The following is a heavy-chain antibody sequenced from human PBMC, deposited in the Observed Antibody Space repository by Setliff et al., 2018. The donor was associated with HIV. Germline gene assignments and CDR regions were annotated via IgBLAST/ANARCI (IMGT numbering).Heavy chain of an antibody. CDR2: INYSGST. Sequence: SETLSLTCVVYGGSFSDYYWTWIRQPPEKGLEWIGKINYSGSTDYNSSLRSRVTISVDTSKNQISLKLSSVTAADTAVYYCATIRLTMVRGIPNWFDPWGQGTLVTVSS. CDR3: ATIRLTMVRGIPNWFDP. D-gene: IGHD3-10*01. J-gene: IGHJ5*02. CDR1: GGSFSDYY. V-gene: IGHV4-34*01.